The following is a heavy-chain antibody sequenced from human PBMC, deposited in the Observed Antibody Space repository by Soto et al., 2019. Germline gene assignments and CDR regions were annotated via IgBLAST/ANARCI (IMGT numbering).Heavy chain of an antibody. CDR1: GYSFTTNW. CDR3: ARHSGVAEDGTD. Sequence: PGESLKISCKGSGYSFTTNWIGWVRQMPGKGLEWMGVIYPGDSDTRYSPSFQGQVAISADKSINTAYLQLSSLKASDTAMYYCARHSGVAEDGTDWGQGTLVTVSS. D-gene: IGHD6-13*01. V-gene: IGHV5-51*01. J-gene: IGHJ1*01. CDR2: IYPGDSDT.